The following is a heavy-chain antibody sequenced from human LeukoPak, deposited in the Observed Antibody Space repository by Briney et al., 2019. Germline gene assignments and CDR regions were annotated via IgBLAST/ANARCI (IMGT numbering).Heavy chain of an antibody. CDR1: GFTFSGSA. Sequence: GGSLTLSCAVSGFTFSGSAIHWVRHSSGKGLEGVGQIDKKDKGYATATAYAASVNGRFTISRDDSINTAYLQMKSLKTEDTALYYCTRDSGTYNWFDPWGQGTLVTVSS. D-gene: IGHD1-26*01. CDR2: IDKKDKGYATAT. J-gene: IGHJ5*02. CDR3: TRDSGTYNWFDP. V-gene: IGHV3-73*01.